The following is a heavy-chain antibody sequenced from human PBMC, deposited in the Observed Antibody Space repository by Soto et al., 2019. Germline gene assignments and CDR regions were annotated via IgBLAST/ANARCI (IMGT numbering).Heavy chain of an antibody. CDR1: GGSISSSNW. CDR2: IYHSGST. Sequence: SETLSLTCAVSGGSISSSNWWSWVRQPPGKGLEWIGEIYHSGSTNYNPSLKSRVTISVDKSKNQFSLKLSSVTAADTAVYYCARGSIDCSGGSCYVHHYFDYWGQGTLVTVSS. J-gene: IGHJ4*02. V-gene: IGHV4-4*02. CDR3: ARGSIDCSGGSCYVHHYFDY. D-gene: IGHD2-15*01.